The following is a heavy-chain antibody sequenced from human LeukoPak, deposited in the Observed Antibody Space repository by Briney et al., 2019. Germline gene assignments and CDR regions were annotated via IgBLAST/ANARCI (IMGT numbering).Heavy chain of an antibody. V-gene: IGHV4-59*01. CDR1: GGSISSYY. D-gene: IGHD3-16*01. CDR2: IYYSGST. J-gene: IGHJ4*02. Sequence: SETLSLTCTASGGSISSYYWSWLRQPPGKGLEWIGYIYYSGSTNYSPSLKSRVTISVDTSKNQFSLKLSSVTAADTAVYYCARDRPGGSSFDYWGQGTLVTVSS. CDR3: ARDRPGGSSFDY.